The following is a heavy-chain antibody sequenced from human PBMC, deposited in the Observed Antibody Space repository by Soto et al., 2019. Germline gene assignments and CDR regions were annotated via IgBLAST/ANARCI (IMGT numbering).Heavy chain of an antibody. D-gene: IGHD5-12*01. CDR1: GGSISSCGYY. V-gene: IGHV4-31*03. Sequence: PSETLSLTCTVSGGSISSCGYYWSWIRQHPGKGLEWIGYIYYSGSTYYNPSLKSRVTISVDTSKNQFSLKLSSVTAADTAVYYCARGGYSGYDLVWFDPWGQGTLVTVSS. J-gene: IGHJ5*02. CDR3: ARGGYSGYDLVWFDP. CDR2: IYYSGST.